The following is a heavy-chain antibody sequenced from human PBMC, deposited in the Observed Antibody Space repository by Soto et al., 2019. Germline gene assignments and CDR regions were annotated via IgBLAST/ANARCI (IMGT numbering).Heavy chain of an antibody. CDR2: IYYSGST. D-gene: IGHD3-22*01. J-gene: IGHJ4*02. CDR1: GGSISRYY. Sequence: SETLSLTCTVSGGSISRYYWSWIRQPPGKGLEWIGYIYYSGSTNYHPSLKSRVTISVDTSKNQFSLKLSSVTAADTAVYYCARVWTYYYDSSGYFDYWGQGTLVTVSS. CDR3: ARVWTYYYDSSGYFDY. V-gene: IGHV4-59*01.